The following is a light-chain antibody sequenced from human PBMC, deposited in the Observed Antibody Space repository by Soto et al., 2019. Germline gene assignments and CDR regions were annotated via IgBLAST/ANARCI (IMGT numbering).Light chain of an antibody. V-gene: IGLV2-14*01. Sequence: QSSLTQPPSVSGSPGQSITISCTGTRSDVGGYNYVSWYQQHPGKAPKLMIYEVSNRPSGVSNRFSGSKSGNTASLTISGLQAEDEADYYCSSYTSSSTPYVFGTGTKVTVL. J-gene: IGLJ1*01. CDR3: SSYTSSSTPYV. CDR1: RSDVGGYNY. CDR2: EVS.